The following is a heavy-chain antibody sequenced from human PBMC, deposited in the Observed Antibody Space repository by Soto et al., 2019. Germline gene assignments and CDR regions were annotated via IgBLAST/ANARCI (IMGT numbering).Heavy chain of an antibody. CDR2: ISGSGGAT. D-gene: IGHD1-1*01. CDR3: ARWNGYGDS. CDR1: GFTFTSFA. Sequence: LRLSCAASGFTFTSFAVSWVRQAPGKGLEWVSAISGSGGATYYADSVKGRFTVSRDNSKNTVYLQMNSLRAEDTAVYYCARWNGYGDSWGQGTLVTVSS. J-gene: IGHJ4*02. V-gene: IGHV3-23*01.